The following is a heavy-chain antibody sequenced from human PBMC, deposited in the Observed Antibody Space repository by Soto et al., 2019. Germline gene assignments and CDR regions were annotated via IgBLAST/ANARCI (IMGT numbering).Heavy chain of an antibody. CDR1: GFTFSNYA. CDR2: ISGSGGST. V-gene: IGHV3-23*01. CDR3: AKEQGSSWYEIDY. J-gene: IGHJ4*02. D-gene: IGHD6-13*01. Sequence: EVQLLESGGGLVQPGGSLRLSCAASGFTFSNYAVTWVRQAPGKGLGWVSTISGSGGSTYYADSVKGRFTISRDNSKNTLYLQMNSLRAEDTAVYYCAKEQGSSWYEIDYWGQGTLVTVSS.